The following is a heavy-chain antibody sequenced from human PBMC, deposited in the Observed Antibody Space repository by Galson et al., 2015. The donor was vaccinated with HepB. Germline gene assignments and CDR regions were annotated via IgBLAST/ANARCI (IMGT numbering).Heavy chain of an antibody. CDR2: MDPNSGNT. D-gene: IGHD6-13*01. Sequence: SVKVSCKASGFSLSTYDINWVRQATGQGLGWLGWMDPNSGNTGYAQKFQGRITMTRNTFISTAYMELRSLRSEDTAVYYCARFPHSSSWDDSYYYMDVWGKGTTVTVSS. CDR1: GFSLSTYD. J-gene: IGHJ6*03. CDR3: ARFPHSSSWDDSYYYMDV. V-gene: IGHV1-8*01.